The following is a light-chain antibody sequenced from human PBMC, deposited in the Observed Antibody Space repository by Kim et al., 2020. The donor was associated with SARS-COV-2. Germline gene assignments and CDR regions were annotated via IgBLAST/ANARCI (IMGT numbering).Light chain of an antibody. CDR1: QSLLYSSNNKNY. J-gene: IGKJ5*01. V-gene: IGKV4-1*01. Sequence: DIVMTQSPDSLAVSLGERATINCRSNQSLLYSSNNKNYLAWYQQKPGQPPKLLIHWASTRESGVPDRFSGSGSGTDFTLTISSLQAEDVAVYSCQQYYSIPTFGQGTRLEIK. CDR2: WAS. CDR3: QQYYSIPT.